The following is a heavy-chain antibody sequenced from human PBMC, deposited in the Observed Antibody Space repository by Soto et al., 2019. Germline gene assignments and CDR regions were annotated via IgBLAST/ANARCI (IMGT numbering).Heavy chain of an antibody. V-gene: IGHV3-15*07. CDR2: IKSKGSGATI. D-gene: IGHD1-1*01. CDR1: GFKFSDAW. J-gene: IGHJ3*01. CDR3: THDWTFYQENAV. Sequence: EEQLVESGGGLVEPGGSLRLSCAGSGFKFSDAWMNWIRQAPGKGLEWVGRIKSKGSGATIDYAGPVKGRFIISRDDSKSTVFLQMHSLKTDDTAVYFCTHDWTFYQENAVWGQGTMVTVSS.